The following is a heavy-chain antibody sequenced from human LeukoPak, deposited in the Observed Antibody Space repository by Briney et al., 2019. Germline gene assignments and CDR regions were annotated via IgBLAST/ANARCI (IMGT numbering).Heavy chain of an antibody. CDR1: GGSVSNGNFY. Sequence: SETPSLTCTVSGGSVSNGNFYWSWLRQPPGKPLEWIGYVYYTGSAYYNPSLEGRVTISVDTSKNQSSVRLSSVTAADTAMYYCARSQNYYGSGDYWSQGTLVTVSS. V-gene: IGHV4-61*01. J-gene: IGHJ4*02. CDR2: VYYTGSA. D-gene: IGHD3-10*01. CDR3: ARSQNYYGSGDY.